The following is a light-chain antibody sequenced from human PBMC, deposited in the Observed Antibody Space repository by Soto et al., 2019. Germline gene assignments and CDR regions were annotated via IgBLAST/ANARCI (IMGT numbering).Light chain of an antibody. CDR2: GAS. J-gene: IGKJ1*01. V-gene: IGKV3-20*01. CDR1: QSVSSSY. CDR3: QQYGSSPWT. Sequence: EILLTQSPGTLSLSPGERATLSCRVSQSVSSSYLAWYQQKPGQAPRLLIYGASSRATVIPDRFSGTGSGTDFTLTISRLEPEDFAVYYCQQYGSSPWTFGQGTKVEI.